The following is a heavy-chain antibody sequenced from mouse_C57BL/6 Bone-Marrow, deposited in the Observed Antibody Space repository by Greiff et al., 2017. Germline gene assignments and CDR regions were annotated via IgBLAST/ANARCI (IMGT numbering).Heavy chain of an antibody. CDR2: IDPSDSYT. CDR1: GYTFTSYW. D-gene: IGHD1-1*01. CDR3: ARKGALGSSPYWYFDV. J-gene: IGHJ1*03. Sequence: QVQLQQPGAELVMPGASVKLSCKASGYTFTSYWMHWVKQRPGQGLEWIGEIDPSDSYTNYNQKFKGKSTLTVDKSSSTVYMQLSSLTSEDSAVYYCARKGALGSSPYWYFDVWGTGTTVTVSS. V-gene: IGHV1-69*01.